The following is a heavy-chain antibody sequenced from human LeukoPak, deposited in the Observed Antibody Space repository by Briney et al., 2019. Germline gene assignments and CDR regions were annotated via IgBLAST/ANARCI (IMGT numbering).Heavy chain of an antibody. CDR3: AKAPANYDYVWGSYREYYFDY. J-gene: IGHJ4*02. D-gene: IGHD3-16*02. Sequence: VASVKVSCKASGYTFTGYYMHRVRQAPGQGLEWMGWINPNSGGTNYAQKFQGRVTMTRDTSISTAYMELSRLRSDDTAVYYCAKAPANYDYVWGSYREYYFDYWGQGTLVTVSS. V-gene: IGHV1-2*02. CDR1: GYTFTGYY. CDR2: INPNSGGT.